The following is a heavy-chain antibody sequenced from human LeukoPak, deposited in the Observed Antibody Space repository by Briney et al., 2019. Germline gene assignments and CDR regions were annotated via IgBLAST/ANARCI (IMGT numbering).Heavy chain of an antibody. D-gene: IGHD1-26*01. CDR2: IDPKSGDT. Sequence: GASVKVSCKASGYTFTGHYMHWVRQAPGQGLEWMGRIDPKSGDTNYAQKFQGRVTLTRDTSISTAYMELNRLRSDDTAVYYCARGNGAGATTVWFDPWGQGSLVTVSS. J-gene: IGHJ5*02. CDR1: GYTFTGHY. CDR3: ARGNGAGATTVWFDP. V-gene: IGHV1-2*06.